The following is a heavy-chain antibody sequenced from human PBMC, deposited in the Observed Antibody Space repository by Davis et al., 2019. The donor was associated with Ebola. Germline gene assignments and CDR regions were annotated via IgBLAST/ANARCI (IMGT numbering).Heavy chain of an antibody. V-gene: IGHV3-30-3*01. D-gene: IGHD3-10*01. CDR3: ARGPWFGESLYNFDY. CDR2: ISYDGSNK. J-gene: IGHJ4*02. Sequence: GGSLRLSCAASGFTLSSYAMHWVRQAPGKGLEWVAVISYDGSNKYYADSVKGRFTISRDNSKNTLYLQMNSLSAEDTAVYYCARGPWFGESLYNFDYWGQGTLVTVSS. CDR1: GFTLSSYA.